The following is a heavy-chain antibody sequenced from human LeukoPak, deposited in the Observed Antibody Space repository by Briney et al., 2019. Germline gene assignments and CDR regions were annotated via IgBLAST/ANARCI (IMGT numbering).Heavy chain of an antibody. D-gene: IGHD6-19*01. Sequence: GGSLRLSCAASGFTFSSYWMTWVRQAPGKGLEWLANIKEDGSIQYYLDSVRGRFTISRDNAKTSVYLQLNSLRADDTAVYYCARDVWTGVAVSDYWGQGTLVTVSS. CDR3: ARDVWTGVAVSDY. CDR2: IKEDGSIQ. V-gene: IGHV3-7*01. J-gene: IGHJ4*02. CDR1: GFTFSSYW.